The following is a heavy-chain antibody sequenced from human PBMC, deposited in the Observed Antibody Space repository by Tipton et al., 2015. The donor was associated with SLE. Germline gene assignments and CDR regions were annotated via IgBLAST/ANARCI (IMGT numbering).Heavy chain of an antibody. CDR3: ALDYETYSYFDL. Sequence: QVQLVQSGAEVQKPGASVKVSCKTSGYTYATYSIHWLRQAPGQRLEWMGWINTVSGHTKFSQRFQDRVTLTRDTSANIAYLEVNSLTSADTAVYYCALDYETYSYFDLWGRGTLVTVSS. CDR2: INTVSGHT. CDR1: GYTYATYS. J-gene: IGHJ2*01. V-gene: IGHV1-3*04. D-gene: IGHD4-17*01.